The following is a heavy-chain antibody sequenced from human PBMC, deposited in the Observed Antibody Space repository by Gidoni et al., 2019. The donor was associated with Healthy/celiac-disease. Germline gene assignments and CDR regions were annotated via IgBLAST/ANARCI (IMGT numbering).Heavy chain of an antibody. CDR2: IRSKAYGGTT. D-gene: IGHD3-22*01. J-gene: IGHJ4*02. V-gene: IGHV3-49*04. CDR1: GFTFGAYA. CDR3: TGEHYYYDSSGYFDY. Sequence: EVQLVESGGGLVQPGRSLRLSCTASGFTFGAYAMSWVRQAPGKGLEWVGFIRSKAYGGTTEYAASVKGRFTISRDDSKSIAYLQMNSLKTEDTAVYYCTGEHYYYDSSGYFDYWGQGTLVTVSS.